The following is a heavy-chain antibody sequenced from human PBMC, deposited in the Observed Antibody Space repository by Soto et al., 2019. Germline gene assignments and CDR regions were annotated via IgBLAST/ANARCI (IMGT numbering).Heavy chain of an antibody. V-gene: IGHV3-30*18. CDR2: ISYDGSNK. CDR3: VKAVYLLDFDY. D-gene: IGHD1-20*01. Sequence: GGSLRLSCAASGFTSSSYGMHWVRQAPGKGLEWVAVISYDGSNKYYADSVKGRFTISRDNSKNTVYLQMNSLRAEDTAVYYCVKAVYLLDFDYWGQGTLVTVSS. CDR1: GFTSSSYG. J-gene: IGHJ4*02.